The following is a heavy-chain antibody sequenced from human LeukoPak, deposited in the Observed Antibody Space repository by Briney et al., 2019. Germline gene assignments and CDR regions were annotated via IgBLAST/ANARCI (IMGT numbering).Heavy chain of an antibody. D-gene: IGHD3-3*01. CDR2: ISAYNGNT. J-gene: IGHJ4*02. CDR1: GYTFTGYA. V-gene: IGHV1-18*01. Sequence: ASVKVSCKASGYTFTGYAMHWVRQAPGQGLEWMGWISAYNGNTNYAQKFQGRVTMTTDTSTSTAYMELRSLRSDDTAVYYCARVYNGADDFWSGYLRYWGQGTLVTVT. CDR3: ARVYNGADDFWSGYLRY.